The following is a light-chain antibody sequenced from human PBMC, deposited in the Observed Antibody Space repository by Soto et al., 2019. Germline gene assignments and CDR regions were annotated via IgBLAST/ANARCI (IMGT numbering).Light chain of an antibody. CDR2: GAS. V-gene: IGKV3-20*01. Sequence: PGEGASVSCRASQSLNSGYLAWYQQKPGQAPRLLIYGASSRATGIPDRFSGSRSGTNFTLTISRLEPEDFAVYFCQQYGSAPYTFGQGTKLEIK. J-gene: IGKJ2*01. CDR1: QSLNSGY. CDR3: QQYGSAPYT.